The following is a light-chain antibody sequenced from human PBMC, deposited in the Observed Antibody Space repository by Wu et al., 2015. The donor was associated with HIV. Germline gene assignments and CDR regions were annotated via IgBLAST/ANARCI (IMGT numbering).Light chain of an antibody. CDR2: AAS. Sequence: DIQMTQSPSSVSASVGDRVTITCRASQDITRRLAWYQQKPGKAPKFLIHAASVLQSGAPSRFSGSGSGTDFTLTISSLQPEDVATYYCQKYNTAPWTFGQGTKVEMK. CDR1: QDITRR. V-gene: IGKV1-12*01. CDR3: QKYNTAPWT. J-gene: IGKJ1*01.